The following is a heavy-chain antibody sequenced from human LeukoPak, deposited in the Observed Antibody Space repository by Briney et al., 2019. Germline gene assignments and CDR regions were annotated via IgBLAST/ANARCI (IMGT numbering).Heavy chain of an antibody. CDR2: IYYSGST. V-gene: IGHV4-39*07. CDR3: ASERVQLDQSYYYYYYMDV. CDR1: GGSISSSSYY. J-gene: IGHJ6*03. D-gene: IGHD1-1*01. Sequence: SETLSLTCTVSGGSISSSSYYWGWIRQPPGKGLEWIGNIYYSGSTYYNPSLKSRVTISVDTSKNQFSLKLSSVTAADTAVYYCASERVQLDQSYYYYYYMDVWGKGTTVTISS.